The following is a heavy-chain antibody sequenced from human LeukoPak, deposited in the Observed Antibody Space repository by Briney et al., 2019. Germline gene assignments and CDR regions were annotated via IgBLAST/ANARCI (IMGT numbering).Heavy chain of an antibody. J-gene: IGHJ4*02. CDR2: INPNSGGT. CDR3: ARDPYDYGDCGDY. D-gene: IGHD4-17*01. V-gene: IGHV1-2*02. Sequence: ASVKVSCKASGYTFTSYYMHWVRQAPGQGLEWMGWINPNSGGTNYAQKFQGRVTMTRDTSISTAYMELSRLRSDDTAVYYCARDPYDYGDCGDYWGQGTLVTVSS. CDR1: GYTFTSYY.